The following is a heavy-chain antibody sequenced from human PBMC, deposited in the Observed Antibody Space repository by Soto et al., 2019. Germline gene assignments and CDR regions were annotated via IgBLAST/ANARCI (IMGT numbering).Heavy chain of an antibody. CDR3: ARRYGGNFDY. V-gene: IGHV4-61*08. D-gene: IGHD1-26*01. CDR1: GGSINSGAYY. CDR2: IYYSGST. Sequence: TSETLSLTCTVSGGSINSGAYYWSWIRQHPGKGLEWIGYIYYSGSTNYNPSLKSRVTISVDTSKNQFSLKLSSVTAADTAVYYCARRYGGNFDYWGQGTLVTVSS. J-gene: IGHJ4*02.